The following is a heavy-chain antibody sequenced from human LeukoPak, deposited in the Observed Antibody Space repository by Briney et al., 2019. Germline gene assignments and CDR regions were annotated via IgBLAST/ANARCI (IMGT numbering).Heavy chain of an antibody. V-gene: IGHV4-59*12. Sequence: SETLSLTCTVSGGSISSYYWSWIRQPPGKGLEWIGYIYYSGSTNYNPSLKSRVTMSVDTSKNQFSLKLSSVTAVDTAVYYCARGVAPGLMTDYWGQGTLVTVSS. CDR2: IYYSGST. J-gene: IGHJ4*02. D-gene: IGHD2-8*01. CDR3: ARGVAPGLMTDY. CDR1: GGSISSYY.